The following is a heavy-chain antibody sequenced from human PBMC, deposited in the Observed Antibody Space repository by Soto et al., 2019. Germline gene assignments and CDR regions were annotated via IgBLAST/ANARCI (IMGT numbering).Heavy chain of an antibody. CDR1: GYTLTELS. CDR3: ATGIPFSSAYYYYYYGMDV. CDR2: FDPEDGET. V-gene: IGHV1-24*01. J-gene: IGHJ6*02. Sequence: ASVKVSCKVSGYTLTELSMHWVRQAPGKGLEWMGGFDPEDGETIYAQKCRGRVTMTEDTSTDTAYMELSSLRSEDTAVYYCATGIPFSSAYYYYYYGMDVWGQGTTVTVSS.